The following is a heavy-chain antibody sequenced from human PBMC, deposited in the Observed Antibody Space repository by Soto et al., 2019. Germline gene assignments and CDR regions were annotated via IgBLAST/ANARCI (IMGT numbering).Heavy chain of an antibody. CDR3: ARGSAGASLYGMDV. J-gene: IGHJ6*02. CDR2: INPNSGDT. Sequence: ASVKVSCKASGYTFTGSYMHWVRQAPGQGLEWMGWINPNSGDTNYAQKFQGRVTMTRDTSISTAYMELSRLRSDDTAVYYCARGSAGASLYGMDVWGQGTTVTVSS. D-gene: IGHD1-26*01. CDR1: GYTFTGSY. V-gene: IGHV1-2*02.